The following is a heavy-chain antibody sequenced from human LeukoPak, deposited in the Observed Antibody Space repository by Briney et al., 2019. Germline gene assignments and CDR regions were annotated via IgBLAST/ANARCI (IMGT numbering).Heavy chain of an antibody. J-gene: IGHJ3*02. CDR1: GVSFSGYY. V-gene: IGHV4-34*01. Sequence: SETLSLTFAVYGVSFSGYYCSWIRQPPGKGLEWIREINHSGSTNYNPSLKSRVTISVDTSKNQFSLKLSSVTAADTAVYYCATHYYYDRGAFDIWGQGTMVTVSS. CDR2: INHSGST. CDR3: ATHYYYDRGAFDI. D-gene: IGHD3-22*01.